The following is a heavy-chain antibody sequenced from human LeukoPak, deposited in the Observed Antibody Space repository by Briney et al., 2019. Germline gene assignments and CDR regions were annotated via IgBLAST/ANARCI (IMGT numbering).Heavy chain of an antibody. Sequence: GGSPRLSCAASGFIFSSYSMNWVRQAPGEGLEWVSYISSLSGTIYYADSVKGRFTISRDNAKNSLYLQMNSLRAEDTAVYYCAELGITMIGGVWGKGTTVTISS. CDR2: ISSLSGTI. CDR1: GFIFSSYS. J-gene: IGHJ6*04. CDR3: AELGITMIGGV. D-gene: IGHD3-10*02. V-gene: IGHV3-48*04.